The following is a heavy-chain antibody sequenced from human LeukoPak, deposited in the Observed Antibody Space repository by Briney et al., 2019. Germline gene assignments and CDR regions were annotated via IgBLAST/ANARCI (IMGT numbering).Heavy chain of an antibody. CDR1: GFTFSSYS. CDR2: ISSSSSYI. Sequence: GGSLRLSCAASGFTFSSYSMNWVRQAPGKGLEWVSSISSSSSYIYYADSVKGRFTISRDNANNSLYLQMNSLRAEDTAVYYCARRDTAVATIDYWGQGTLVTVSS. CDR3: ARRDTAVATIDY. J-gene: IGHJ4*02. D-gene: IGHD5-18*01. V-gene: IGHV3-21*01.